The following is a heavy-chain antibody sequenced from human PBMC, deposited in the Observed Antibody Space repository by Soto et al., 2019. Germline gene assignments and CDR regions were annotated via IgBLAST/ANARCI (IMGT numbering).Heavy chain of an antibody. J-gene: IGHJ6*02. CDR3: ARLPLEAQNEEYYYYYGMGV. V-gene: IGHV1-8*01. CDR2: MNPNSGNT. CDR1: GYTFTSYD. Sequence: GASVKVSCKASGYTFTSYDINWVRQATGQGLEWMGWMNPNSGNTGYAQKFQGRVTMTRNTSISTAYMELSSLRSEDTAVYYCARLPLEAQNEEYYYYYGMGVWGQGTTVTVSS. D-gene: IGHD6-6*01.